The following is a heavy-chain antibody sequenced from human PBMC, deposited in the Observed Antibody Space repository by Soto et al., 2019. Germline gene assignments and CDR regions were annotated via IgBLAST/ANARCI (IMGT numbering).Heavy chain of an antibody. Sequence: QVQLQESGPGLVKPSQTLSLTCTVSGGSISSGGYYWTWSRQHQGKGLEWIGYIDYSGSTYYNPSLKSRVTISGDTSKNQFSLKPSSVTAAHTAVYCCAIEPLTWGQGPLVTVSS. CDR3: AIEPLT. J-gene: IGHJ4*02. V-gene: IGHV4-31*03. CDR2: IDYSGST. CDR1: GGSISSGGYY.